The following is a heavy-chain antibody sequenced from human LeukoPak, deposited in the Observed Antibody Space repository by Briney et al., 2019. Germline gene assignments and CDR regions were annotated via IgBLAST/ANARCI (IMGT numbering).Heavy chain of an antibody. Sequence: ASVKVSCKASGYTFTGYYMHWVRQALGQGLEWMGWINPNSGGTNYAQKFQGRVTMTRDTSISTAYMELSRLRSDDTAVYYCARAAVAGTEWFDPWGQGTLVTVSS. V-gene: IGHV1-2*02. CDR3: ARAAVAGTEWFDP. D-gene: IGHD6-19*01. CDR1: GYTFTGYY. CDR2: INPNSGGT. J-gene: IGHJ5*02.